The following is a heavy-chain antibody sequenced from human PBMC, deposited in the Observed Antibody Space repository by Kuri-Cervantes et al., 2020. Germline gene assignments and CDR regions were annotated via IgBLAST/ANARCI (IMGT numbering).Heavy chain of an antibody. V-gene: IGHV3-30-3*01. Sequence: GGSLRLSCIVSGFTFSRHVMHWVRQGPGKGLEWVAVISSDGSNRHYADSVRGRFTTSRDNSKNTLYLQMNSLRAEDTAVYYCARDGIAAAGTREFDYWGQGTLVTVSS. CDR2: ISSDGSNR. J-gene: IGHJ4*02. D-gene: IGHD6-13*01. CDR3: ARDGIAAAGTREFDY. CDR1: GFTFSRHV.